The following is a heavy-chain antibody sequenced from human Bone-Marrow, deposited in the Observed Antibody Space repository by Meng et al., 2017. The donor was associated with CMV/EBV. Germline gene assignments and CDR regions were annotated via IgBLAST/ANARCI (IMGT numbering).Heavy chain of an antibody. CDR3: ARRGYSYDLDYYYGLDV. Sequence: SETLSLPCAVSGGSVSSSNWWSWVRQPPGKGLEWIGEIYHSGSTNYNPSLKSRVNISVDKSKNQFSLKLSSVTAADTAVYYCARRGYSYDLDYYYGLDVWGQGTTVTVSS. V-gene: IGHV4-4*02. CDR2: IYHSGST. CDR1: GGSVSSSNW. D-gene: IGHD5-18*01. J-gene: IGHJ6*02.